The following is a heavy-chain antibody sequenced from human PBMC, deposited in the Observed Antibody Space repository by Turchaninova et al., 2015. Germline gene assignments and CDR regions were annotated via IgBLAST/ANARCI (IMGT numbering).Heavy chain of an antibody. V-gene: IGHV1-2*02. D-gene: IGHD6-19*01. J-gene: IGHJ4*02. CDR3: TRGLRGAVPATYYFDY. Sequence: QVQLVQSGAKVKEPGASVKVSCKASGYTFTGYYLPWVRQAPVAGLAWMGWINPKRGGINYARKVRGRCTMTRDQSISTAYRELNRLTSDDTAVYYCTRGLRGAVPATYYFDYWGQGTLVAVSS. CDR2: INPKRGGI. CDR1: GYTFTGYY.